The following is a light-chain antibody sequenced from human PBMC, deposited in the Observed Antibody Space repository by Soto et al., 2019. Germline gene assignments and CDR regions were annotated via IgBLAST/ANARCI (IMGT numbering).Light chain of an antibody. CDR2: DAS. CDR3: QQRSNWPGT. V-gene: IGKV3-11*01. Sequence: EIVLTQSPATLSLSPGERATLSCRASQSVSSYLAWYQQKPGQAPRLLIYDASNRATGIPARFSGSGSGTDFTLTISSLEPEDFALYYCQQRSNWPGTFGQGTKAEIK. J-gene: IGKJ1*01. CDR1: QSVSSY.